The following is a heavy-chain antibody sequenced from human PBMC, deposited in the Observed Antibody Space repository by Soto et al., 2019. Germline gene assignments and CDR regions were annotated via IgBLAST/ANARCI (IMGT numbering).Heavy chain of an antibody. CDR3: ARANGYGDYVSWNWFDP. CDR1: GFSLSTSGMR. J-gene: IGHJ5*02. Sequence: SGPTLVNPTQTLTLTCTFSGFSLSTSGMRVSWIRQPPGKALEWLARIDWDDDKFYSTSLKTRLTISKDTSKNQVVLTMTNMDPVDTATYYCARANGYGDYVSWNWFDPWGQGTLVTVPQ. CDR2: IDWDDDK. D-gene: IGHD4-17*01. V-gene: IGHV2-70*04.